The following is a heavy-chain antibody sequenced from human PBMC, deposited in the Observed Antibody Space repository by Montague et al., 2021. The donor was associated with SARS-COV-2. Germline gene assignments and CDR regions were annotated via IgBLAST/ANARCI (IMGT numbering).Heavy chain of an antibody. Sequence: SETLSLTCTVSGGSISSSSYYWGWLRQPPGKGLEWIGSIYYSGSTYYNPSLKSRVTISVDTSKNQFSLKLSSVTAADTAVYYCARSQDCSTTSCHFDYWGQGTLVTVSS. CDR1: GGSISSSSYY. CDR3: ARSQDCSTTSCHFDY. D-gene: IGHD2-2*01. CDR2: IYYSGST. J-gene: IGHJ4*02. V-gene: IGHV4-39*07.